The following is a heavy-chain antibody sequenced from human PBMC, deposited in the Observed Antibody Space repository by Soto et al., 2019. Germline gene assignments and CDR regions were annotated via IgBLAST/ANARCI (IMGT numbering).Heavy chain of an antibody. CDR2: LSRSGNTI. CDR1: GFTFGDYE. D-gene: IGHD6-19*01. Sequence: QVQLVESGGGLVQPGGSLRLSCAASGFTFGDYEMSWIRQAAGKGPEWVSFLSRSGNTIYYADSVKGRFSISRDNAENSLYLQMESLRVEDKATYFCARSSGGYEADAFDMWGQGTMVTVSA. J-gene: IGHJ3*02. CDR3: ARSSGGYEADAFDM. V-gene: IGHV3-11*01.